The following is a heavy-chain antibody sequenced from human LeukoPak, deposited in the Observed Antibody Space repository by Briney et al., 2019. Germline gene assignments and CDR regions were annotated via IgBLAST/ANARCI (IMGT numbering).Heavy chain of an antibody. CDR2: ISWNSGSI. CDR3: ANAYGDDFLGDAFDI. Sequence: PGRSLRLSCAASGFTFDDYAMHWVRHAPGKGLEWVSGISWNSGSITYADSVKGRFTISRDNAKNSLYLQMNSLRAEDTALYYCANAYGDDFLGDAFDIWGQGTMVTVSS. D-gene: IGHD4-17*01. J-gene: IGHJ3*02. V-gene: IGHV3-9*01. CDR1: GFTFDDYA.